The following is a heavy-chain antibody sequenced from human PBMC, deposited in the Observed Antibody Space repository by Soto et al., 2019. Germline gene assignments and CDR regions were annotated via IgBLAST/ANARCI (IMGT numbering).Heavy chain of an antibody. CDR1: GFTVSDYY. CDR3: AREWANYDTLTGKLDF. Sequence: GGSLEIGCASSGFTVSDYYMSGIRQAPGKGLEWVSYISGSSSYTNYADSVKGRFTISRDSAKNSLYLQMHSLRAEDTAVYYCAREWANYDTLTGKLDFWGQGTLVTVSS. D-gene: IGHD3-9*01. CDR2: ISGSSSYT. J-gene: IGHJ4*02. V-gene: IGHV3-11*06.